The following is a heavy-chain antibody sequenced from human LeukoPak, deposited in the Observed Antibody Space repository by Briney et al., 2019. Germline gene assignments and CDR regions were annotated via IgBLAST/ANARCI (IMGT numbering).Heavy chain of an antibody. CDR1: GFTFSSYG. V-gene: IGHV3-15*01. Sequence: PGGSLRLSCAASGFTFSSYGMSWVRQAPGKGLEWVGRIKSKTDGGTTDYAAPVKGRFTISRDDSKNTLYLQMNSLRAEDTAVYYCARPNWFDPWGQGTLVTVSS. J-gene: IGHJ5*02. CDR3: ARPNWFDP. CDR2: IKSKTDGGTT.